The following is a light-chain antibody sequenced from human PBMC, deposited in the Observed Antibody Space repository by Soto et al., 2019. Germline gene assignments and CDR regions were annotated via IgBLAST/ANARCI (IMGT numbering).Light chain of an antibody. V-gene: IGKV1-5*01. J-gene: IGKJ1*01. Sequence: IQMTQSPSTLSASVGDRVTITCRASQSISSWLAWYQQKPGKAPKLLIYDASTLESGVPSRFSGSGSGTEFTLTISSLQPDDFATYYCQQYNTYSTFGRGTKVDIK. CDR3: QQYNTYST. CDR2: DAS. CDR1: QSISSW.